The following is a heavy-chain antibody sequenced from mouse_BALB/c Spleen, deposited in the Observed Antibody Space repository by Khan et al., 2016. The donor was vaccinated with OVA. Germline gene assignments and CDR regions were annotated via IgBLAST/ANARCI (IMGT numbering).Heavy chain of an antibody. CDR1: GFTFSDYY. CDR3: AREGDDGGLAY. CDR2: ISNRGSTT. Sequence: EVELVESGGGLVQPGGSLKLSCATSGFTFSDYYMYWVRQTPEKRLEWVAYISNRGSTTYYSDTLTGRFTISGDTDKNTLFLQMSRLKSEDTAIYYCAREGDDGGLAYWGQGTLVTVSA. J-gene: IGHJ3*01. V-gene: IGHV5-12*02. D-gene: IGHD2-3*01.